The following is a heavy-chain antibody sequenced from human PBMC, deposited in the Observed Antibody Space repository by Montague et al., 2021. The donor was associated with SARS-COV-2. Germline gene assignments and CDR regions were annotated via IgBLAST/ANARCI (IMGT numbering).Heavy chain of an antibody. V-gene: IGHV3-48*04. CDR2: ISRSSRTI. J-gene: IGHJ1*01. D-gene: IGHD4-17*01. CDR1: GFTFGSYS. Sequence: SLRLSCAASGFTFGSYSMNWVRQAPGKGLEWVSYISRSSRTIYYADSVKGRITISRDNAKNSLYLQMNSLRAEDTAVYYGADYGDTEPFQHWGQGTLVTVSS. CDR3: ADYGDTEPFQH.